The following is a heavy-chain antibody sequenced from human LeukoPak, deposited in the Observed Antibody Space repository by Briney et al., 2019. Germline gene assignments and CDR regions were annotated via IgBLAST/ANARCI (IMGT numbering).Heavy chain of an antibody. J-gene: IGHJ4*02. CDR1: GGSFSGYY. CDR3: ARDYSSSLDY. CDR2: IYYSGST. Sequence: SETLSLTCAVYGGSFSGYYWSWIRQPPGKGLEWIGYIYYSGSTNYNPSLKSRVTISVDTSKNQFSLKLSSVTAADTAVYYCARDYSSSLDYWGQGTLVTVSS. V-gene: IGHV4-59*01. D-gene: IGHD6-6*01.